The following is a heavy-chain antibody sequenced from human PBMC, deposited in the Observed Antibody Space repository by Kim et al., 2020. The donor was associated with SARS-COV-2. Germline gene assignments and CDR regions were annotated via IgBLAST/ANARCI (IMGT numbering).Heavy chain of an antibody. J-gene: IGHJ4*02. Sequence: GGSLRLSCAASGFAFSRYWMTWVRQAPGKGLEWVANIKEDGSGKYYVDSVKGRFTISRDNAKNSLYLQMNSLRAEDTAAYYCARDPDYDSSGSLGYWGQG. CDR3: ARDPDYDSSGSLGY. V-gene: IGHV3-7*01. CDR1: GFAFSRYW. CDR2: IKEDGSGK. D-gene: IGHD3-22*01.